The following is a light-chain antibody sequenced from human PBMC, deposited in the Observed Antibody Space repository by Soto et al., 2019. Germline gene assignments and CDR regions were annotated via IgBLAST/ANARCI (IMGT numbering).Light chain of an antibody. J-gene: IGKJ1*01. CDR2: WAY. V-gene: IGKV4-1*01. CDR3: QQYYSTPRT. CDR1: QSVLYSSNNKNY. Sequence: DIVMTQSPDSLAVSLGETATINCKSSQSVLYSSNNKNYLAWYQQKPGQPPKLLIYWAYTRESGVTDRFSGSGSGTDFTLTISSLQAEDVAVYYCQQYYSTPRTVGQGTKVDIK.